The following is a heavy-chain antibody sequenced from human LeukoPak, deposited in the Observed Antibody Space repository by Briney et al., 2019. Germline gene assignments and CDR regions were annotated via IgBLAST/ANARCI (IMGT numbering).Heavy chain of an antibody. D-gene: IGHD2-8*02. CDR2: ISSSSSYI. Sequence: GGSLRLSCAASGFTFSSYSMNWVRQAPGKGLEWVSSISSSSSYIYYADSVKGRFTISRDNAKNSLYLQMNSLRAEDTAVYYCASRVPTADKLTDLDYWGQGTLVTVSS. CDR3: ASRVPTADKLTDLDY. CDR1: GFTFSSYS. V-gene: IGHV3-21*01. J-gene: IGHJ4*02.